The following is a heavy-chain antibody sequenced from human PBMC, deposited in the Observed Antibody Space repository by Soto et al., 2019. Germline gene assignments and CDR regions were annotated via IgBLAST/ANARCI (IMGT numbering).Heavy chain of an antibody. CDR2: IFSSGRV. CDR1: GDSLLSSY. V-gene: IGHV4-4*07. Sequence: HVQLQESGPGLVKPSETLSLSCSVSGDSLLSSYWSWVRQPAGKGLEWIGHIFSSGRVSYNPSLKSRLTMSIDTLMKLCSLSLSSVTAADTAVYFCARGWDVKYFDYWGQGTLVTVSS. CDR3: ARGWDVKYFDY. J-gene: IGHJ4*02. D-gene: IGHD1-26*01.